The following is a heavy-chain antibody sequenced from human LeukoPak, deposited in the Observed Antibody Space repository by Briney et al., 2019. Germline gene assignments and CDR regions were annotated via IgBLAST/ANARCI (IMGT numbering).Heavy chain of an antibody. J-gene: IGHJ5*02. CDR2: INTSSRYI. CDR3: ARGCDGVSSISRGWFDP. D-gene: IGHD2-8*01. Sequence: GGYLRLYCAASGFTFNRYNMNWVRRAPGKGLEWGSTINTSSRYITYTDSVRGRFTIYRDNATNYMDLRRNSPDAEDTDDCSCARGCDGVSSISRGWFDPWGQGTLVTVSS. V-gene: IGHV3-21*01. CDR1: GFTFNRYN.